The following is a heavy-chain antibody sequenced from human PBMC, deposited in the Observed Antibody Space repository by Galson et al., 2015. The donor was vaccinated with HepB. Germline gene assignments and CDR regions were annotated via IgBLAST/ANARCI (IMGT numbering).Heavy chain of an antibody. CDR3: AKDRSGYRYGSVDY. CDR2: ISGSGGSI. CDR1: GFTFSSYA. J-gene: IGHJ4*02. Sequence: SLRLSCAAYGFTFSSYAMSWVRQAPGKGLEWVSAISGSGGSIYYADSVKGRVTISRDNSKNTLYLRMNSLRAGDTAVYYCAKDRSGYRYGSVDYWGQGTRVTVSS. V-gene: IGHV3-23*01. D-gene: IGHD5-18*01.